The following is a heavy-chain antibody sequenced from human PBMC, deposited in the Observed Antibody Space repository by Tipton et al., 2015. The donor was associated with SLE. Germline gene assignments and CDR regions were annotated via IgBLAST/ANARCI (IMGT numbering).Heavy chain of an antibody. CDR3: AKDRRGYSYGLYYGMDV. D-gene: IGHD5-18*01. CDR1: GFTFDEYT. V-gene: IGHV3-43*01. CDR2: VSWDGGDT. J-gene: IGHJ6*02. Sequence: SLRLSCAASGFTFDEYTMHWVRQPPGKGLEWVPFVSWDGGDTYYADSVKGRFTISRDNSKNSLYLQMNSLRNEDTALYYCAKDRRGYSYGLYYGMDVWGQGTTVTVSS.